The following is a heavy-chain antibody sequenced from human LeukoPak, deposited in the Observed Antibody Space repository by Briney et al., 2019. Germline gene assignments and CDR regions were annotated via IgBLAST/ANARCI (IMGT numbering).Heavy chain of an antibody. J-gene: IGHJ4*02. CDR3: ARGAPLSYGVYQHFEY. D-gene: IGHD4-17*01. CDR1: GFTFSTYW. Sequence: GGSLRLSCAASGFTFSTYWMNWVRQAPGKGLEWVADIKQDGSAKYYVDSVKGRFTISRDNAKNSLYLQMNSLRAEDTAVYYCARGAPLSYGVYQHFEYWGQGTLVTVSS. V-gene: IGHV3-7*03. CDR2: IKQDGSAK.